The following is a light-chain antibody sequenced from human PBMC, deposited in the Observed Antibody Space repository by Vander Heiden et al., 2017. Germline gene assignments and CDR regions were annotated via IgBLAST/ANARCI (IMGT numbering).Light chain of an antibody. J-gene: IGKJ4*01. CDR1: QYIADF. Sequence: THMTQSPSTVSASVGDTVTITCRASQYIADFLAWYQQKPGKAPKLLIYKASNLQAGVPSRFSGSGSGTEFTLTISSLQPDDFATYSCQQNNAYPLTFGGGTNVEI. CDR3: QQNNAYPLT. V-gene: IGKV1-5*03. CDR2: KAS.